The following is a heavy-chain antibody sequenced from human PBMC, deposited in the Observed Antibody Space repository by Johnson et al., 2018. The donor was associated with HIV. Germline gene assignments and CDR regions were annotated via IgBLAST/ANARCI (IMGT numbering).Heavy chain of an antibody. CDR3: ARNGLIPAAKGVAFDI. Sequence: VQLVESGGGLVQPGGSLRLSCAASGFTVSSNYMSWVRQAPGKGLEWVSVIYSGGSIYYADSVEGRFTISRDNAKNSLYLQMNSLRAEDTAVYYCARNGLIPAAKGVAFDIWGQGTTVTVSS. D-gene: IGHD2-2*01. CDR2: IYSGGSI. J-gene: IGHJ3*02. V-gene: IGHV3-66*01. CDR1: GFTVSSNY.